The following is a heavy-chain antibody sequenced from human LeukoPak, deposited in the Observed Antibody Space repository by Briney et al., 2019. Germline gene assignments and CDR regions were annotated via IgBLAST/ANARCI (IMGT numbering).Heavy chain of an antibody. J-gene: IGHJ3*02. D-gene: IGHD3-10*01. CDR1: SGSISTSNYY. CDR3: ARGSLWFGELLSRALDI. V-gene: IGHV4-39*07. Sequence: PSETLSLTCTVSSGSISTSNYYWGWVRQPPGKALEWIGNIFYSGSTYYSPSLKSRVTISLDTSRNQFSLKLSSVTAADTAVYYCARGSLWFGELLSRALDIWGQGTMVTVSS. CDR2: IFYSGST.